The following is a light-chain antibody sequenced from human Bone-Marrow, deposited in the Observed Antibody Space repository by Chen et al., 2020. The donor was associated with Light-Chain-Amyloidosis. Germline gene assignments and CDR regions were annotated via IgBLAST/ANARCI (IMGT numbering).Light chain of an antibody. CDR2: RNN. CDR3: ATWDGGLSGYV. J-gene: IGLJ1*01. Sequence: QSAPTQPPSSSGSSGQLVPISGSGASSNIGINYVSWYQHFPGAAPNLLIHRNNQRPSGVPDRFSAARSCTSAFLAISGLRSEDEADYYCATWDGGLSGYVFGTGTKVIVL. V-gene: IGLV1-47*01. CDR1: SSNIGINY.